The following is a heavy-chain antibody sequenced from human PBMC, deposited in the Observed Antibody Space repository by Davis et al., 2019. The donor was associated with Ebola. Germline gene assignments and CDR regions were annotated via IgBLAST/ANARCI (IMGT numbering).Heavy chain of an antibody. CDR2: IYPSGGTT. J-gene: IGHJ4*02. CDR3: VRDLRGWGDFDY. D-gene: IGHD3-10*01. V-gene: IGHV1-46*01. CDR1: GYTLVSYY. Sequence: ASVKVSCKASGYTLVSYYAHWVRQAPGQGLEWMGIIYPSGGTTTYAQKFQGRVTMTRDTSTNTLYMELSSLTSGDTAVYYCVRDLRGWGDFDYWGQGTLVTVSS.